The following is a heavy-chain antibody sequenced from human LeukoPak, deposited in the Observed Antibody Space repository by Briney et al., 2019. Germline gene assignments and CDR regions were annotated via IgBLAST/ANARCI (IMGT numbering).Heavy chain of an antibody. V-gene: IGHV3-53*01. CDR2: IYSGGST. Sequence: PGGSLRLSCAASGFTFSSYAMSWVRQAPGKGQEWVSVIYSGGSTYYADSVKGRFTISRDNSKNTLYLQMNSLRPEDTAVYYCARDLPPAPWNGMDVWGQGTTVTVSS. J-gene: IGHJ6*02. CDR3: ARDLPPAPWNGMDV. D-gene: IGHD2-2*01. CDR1: GFTFSSYA.